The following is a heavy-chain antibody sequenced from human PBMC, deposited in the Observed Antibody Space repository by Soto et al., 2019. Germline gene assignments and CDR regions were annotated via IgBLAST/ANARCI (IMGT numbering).Heavy chain of an antibody. Sequence: QVQLAESGGGVVQPGRSLRLSCAASGFTFSSYGMHWVRQAPGKGLEWVAVISYDGSYKYYADSVKGRFTISRDNSKNTLYLQMNSLRAEDTAVYYCAKWNGGFDYWGQGTLVTVSS. CDR1: GFTFSSYG. J-gene: IGHJ4*02. CDR3: AKWNGGFDY. V-gene: IGHV3-30*18. CDR2: ISYDGSYK. D-gene: IGHD3-16*01.